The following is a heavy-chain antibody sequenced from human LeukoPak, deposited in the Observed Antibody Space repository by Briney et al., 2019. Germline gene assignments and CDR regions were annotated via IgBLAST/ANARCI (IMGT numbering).Heavy chain of an antibody. J-gene: IGHJ4*02. D-gene: IGHD2-21*02. CDR1: GFTFDDYA. Sequence: GGSLGLSCAASGFTFDDYAMHWVRQAPGKGLEWVSLISGDGGSTYYADSVKGRFTISRDNSKNSLYLQMNSLRTADTALYYCAKGGTSVVVTAPDYWGQGTLVTVSS. CDR2: ISGDGGST. CDR3: AKGGTSVVVTAPDY. V-gene: IGHV3-43*02.